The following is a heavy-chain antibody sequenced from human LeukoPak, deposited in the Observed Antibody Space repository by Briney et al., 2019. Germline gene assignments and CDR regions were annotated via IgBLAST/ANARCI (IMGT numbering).Heavy chain of an antibody. D-gene: IGHD4-17*01. CDR2: IKQDGNDR. V-gene: IGHV3-7*04. CDR3: ARGDSGAY. J-gene: IGHJ4*02. Sequence: PGGFLRLSCAASGFTFSFYWMIWVSQAPGKGLEWVAYIKQDGNDRYYVDSVKGRFTISRDNAKNSLYLQMNNLRAEDTAVYYCARGDSGAYWGQGTLVTVSS. CDR1: GFTFSFYW.